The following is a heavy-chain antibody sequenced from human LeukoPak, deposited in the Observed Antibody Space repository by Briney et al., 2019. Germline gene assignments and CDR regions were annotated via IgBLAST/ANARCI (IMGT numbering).Heavy chain of an antibody. CDR3: ARGTLPDY. Sequence: GGSLILSCAASGFTFSSYWMHWVRQAPGKGLEWVSRIKTDGSSTSYADSVRGRFTISRDNAKNTLYLQMNSLRADDTAVYHCARGTLPDYWGQGTLVTVSS. CDR1: GFTFSSYW. V-gene: IGHV3-74*01. J-gene: IGHJ4*02. CDR2: IKTDGSST. D-gene: IGHD2-2*01.